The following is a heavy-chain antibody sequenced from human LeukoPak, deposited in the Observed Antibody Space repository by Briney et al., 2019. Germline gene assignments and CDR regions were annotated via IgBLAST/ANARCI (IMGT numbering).Heavy chain of an antibody. Sequence: SVTVSCKASGGTFSSYAISWVRQAPGQGLEWMGRIIPILGIANYAQKFQGRVTITADKSTSTAYMELSSLRSEDTAVYYCARGYYYDSSGYFAFDYWGQGTLVTVSS. D-gene: IGHD3-22*01. J-gene: IGHJ4*02. CDR2: IIPILGIA. CDR1: GGTFSSYA. V-gene: IGHV1-69*04. CDR3: ARGYYYDSSGYFAFDY.